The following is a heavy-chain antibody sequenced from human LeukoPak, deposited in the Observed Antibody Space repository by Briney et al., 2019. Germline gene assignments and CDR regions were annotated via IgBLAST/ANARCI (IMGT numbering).Heavy chain of an antibody. J-gene: IGHJ6*03. CDR2: ISAYNGNT. CDR3: ARPGCCTNGVCWAPYYYYYDMDV. CDR1: GYTFTSYG. D-gene: IGHD2-8*01. V-gene: IGHV1-18*01. Sequence: GASVKVSCKASGYTFTSYGISWVRQAPGQGLEWMGWISAYNGNTNYAQKLQGRVTMTTDTSTSTAYMELRSLRSDDTAVYYCARPGCCTNGVCWAPYYYYYDMDVGGKGNTVTVSS.